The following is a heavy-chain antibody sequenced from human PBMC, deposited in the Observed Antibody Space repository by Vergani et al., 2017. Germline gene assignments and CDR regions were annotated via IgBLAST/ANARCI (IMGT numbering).Heavy chain of an antibody. V-gene: IGHV1-46*01. CDR2: INPSGGST. J-gene: IGHJ6*02. Sequence: QVQLVQSGAEVKKPGASVKVSCKASGYTFTSYYMHWVRQAPGQGLEWMGIINPSGGSTSYAQKFQGRVTMTRDTSTSTVYMGLSRLRSEDTTVYYCAIDLERDSSSLAYYYYYGMDVWGQGTTVTVSS. CDR1: GYTFTSYY. D-gene: IGHD6-13*01. CDR3: AIDLERDSSSLAYYYYYGMDV.